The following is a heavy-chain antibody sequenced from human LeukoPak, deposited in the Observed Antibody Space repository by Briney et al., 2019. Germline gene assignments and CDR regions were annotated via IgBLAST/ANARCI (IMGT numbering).Heavy chain of an antibody. CDR1: GFNFRDYA. D-gene: IGHD3-16*01. Sequence: GGSLRLSCAASGFNFRDYAMSWVRQAPARGLEWVSSLRGNDETFYADSVKGRFTLSRDNSKNTVYLQLNNLRVEDTAVYYCAKASWVSSADAVLWGQGTVVTVS. J-gene: IGHJ4*02. V-gene: IGHV3-23*01. CDR3: AKASWVSSADAVL. CDR2: LRGNDET.